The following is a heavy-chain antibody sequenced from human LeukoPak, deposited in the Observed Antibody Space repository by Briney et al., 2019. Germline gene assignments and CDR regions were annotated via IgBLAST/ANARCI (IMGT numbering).Heavy chain of an antibody. Sequence: PGGSLRLSCSASGFTVSSNYMSWVRQAPGEGLEWVSSVSGSGGSTYYADSVKGRFTISRDNSKNMLFPQMNSLRAEDTAVYYCAKDLIVGALDYWGQGTLVTVSS. CDR1: GFTVSSNY. CDR3: AKDLIVGALDY. V-gene: IGHV3-23*01. D-gene: IGHD1-26*01. CDR2: VSGSGGST. J-gene: IGHJ4*02.